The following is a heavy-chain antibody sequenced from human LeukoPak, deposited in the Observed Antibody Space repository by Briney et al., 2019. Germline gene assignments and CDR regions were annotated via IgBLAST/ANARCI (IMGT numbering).Heavy chain of an antibody. J-gene: IGHJ4*02. CDR3: ARDLAGKNIAAALYYFDY. Sequence: ASVKVSCKASGYTFTGYYMHWVRQAPGQGLEWVGWINPNSGGTNYAQKFQGRVTMTRDTSISTAYMELSRLRSDDTAVYYCARDLAGKNIAAALYYFDYWGQGTLVTVSS. CDR1: GYTFTGYY. D-gene: IGHD6-13*01. CDR2: INPNSGGT. V-gene: IGHV1-2*02.